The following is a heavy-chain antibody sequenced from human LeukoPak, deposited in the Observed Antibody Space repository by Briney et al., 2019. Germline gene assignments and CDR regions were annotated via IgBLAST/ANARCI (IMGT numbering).Heavy chain of an antibody. CDR2: INPNSGGT. V-gene: IGHV1-2*02. Sequence: GASVKVSCKASGYTFTGYYMHWVRQAPGQGLEWMGWINPNSGGTNYAQKFQGRVTMTRDTSISTAYMELSRLRSDDTAVYYCAREITIFGGVILNDAFDICGQGTMVTVSS. J-gene: IGHJ3*02. CDR1: GYTFTGYY. D-gene: IGHD3-3*01. CDR3: AREITIFGGVILNDAFDI.